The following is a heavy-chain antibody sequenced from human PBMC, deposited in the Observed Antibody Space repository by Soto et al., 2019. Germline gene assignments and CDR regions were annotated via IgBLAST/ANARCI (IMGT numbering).Heavy chain of an antibody. CDR1: GFTFSSYA. Sequence: GSLRLSCAASGFTFSSYAMSWVRQAPGKGLEWVSTISADAGDTSYADSVKGRFTISRDNSKTTLYLQMISLRAEDTAVYYCAKVPGFWTGYIHYFDYWGQGTLVTVSS. V-gene: IGHV3-23*01. D-gene: IGHD3-3*01. CDR2: ISADAGDT. CDR3: AKVPGFWTGYIHYFDY. J-gene: IGHJ4*02.